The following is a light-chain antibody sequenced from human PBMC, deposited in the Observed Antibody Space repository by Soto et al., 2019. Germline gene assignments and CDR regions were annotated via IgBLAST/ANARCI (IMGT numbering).Light chain of an antibody. CDR3: HKYDSAPLT. J-gene: IGKJ1*01. Sequence: DIQMTQSPTSLSASIGDRVTITCRASQGIRDSLAWYQQKPGKVPKLLIHAASTLQSGVPSRFSGSGSGTDFTLTISSLQPEDVATYYCHKYDSAPLTFGQGTKVEIK. CDR1: QGIRDS. CDR2: AAS. V-gene: IGKV1-27*01.